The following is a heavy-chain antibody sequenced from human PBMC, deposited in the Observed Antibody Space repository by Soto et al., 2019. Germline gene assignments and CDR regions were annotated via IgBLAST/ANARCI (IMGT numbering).Heavy chain of an antibody. CDR1: GFIFSTYG. V-gene: IGHV3-33*01. Sequence: ESVGGVVQPGRSLRLSCAASGFIFSTYGMHWVRQAPGKGLEWVAMIWLDGSNKYYADSVRGRFTISRDNSKDTLYLEMDSLSVDDTAMYYCASEKLKGGVFDSWGQGTLVSVSS. D-gene: IGHD1-26*01. J-gene: IGHJ4*02. CDR3: ASEKLKGGVFDS. CDR2: IWLDGSNK.